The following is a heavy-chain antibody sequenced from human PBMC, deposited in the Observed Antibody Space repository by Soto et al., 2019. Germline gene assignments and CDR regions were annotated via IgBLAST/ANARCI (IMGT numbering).Heavy chain of an antibody. Sequence: QVQLQESGPGLVKPSETLSLTCTVSGASISGFYWSWIRKSAGKGLAWIGRLYATGTTDYSPSLKSRVMMSVGTSKKQFSLKLRSVTAADTAVYYCVRDGTKTLRDWFDPWGQGISVTVSS. CDR1: GASISGFY. CDR2: LYATGTT. J-gene: IGHJ5*02. D-gene: IGHD1-1*01. CDR3: VRDGTKTLRDWFDP. V-gene: IGHV4-4*07.